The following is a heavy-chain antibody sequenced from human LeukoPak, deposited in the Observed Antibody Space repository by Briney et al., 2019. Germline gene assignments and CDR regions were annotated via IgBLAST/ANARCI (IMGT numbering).Heavy chain of an antibody. Sequence: GESLRISCKGSGYSFTSYWIGWVRQMPGKGLEWMGIIYPGDSDTRYSPSFQGQVTISADKSISTAYLQWSSLKASDTAMYYCARLGYYYDSSGSFDYYYYCGMDVWGQGTTVTVSS. D-gene: IGHD3-22*01. V-gene: IGHV5-51*01. CDR2: IYPGDSDT. CDR1: GYSFTSYW. CDR3: ARLGYYYDSSGSFDYYYYCGMDV. J-gene: IGHJ6*02.